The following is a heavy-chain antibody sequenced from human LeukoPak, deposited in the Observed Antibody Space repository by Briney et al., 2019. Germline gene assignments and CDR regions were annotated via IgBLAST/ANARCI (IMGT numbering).Heavy chain of an antibody. V-gene: IGHV3-11*06. CDR3: ARDLYCTNGVCYPNYYYYGMDV. CDR1: GFTFSDYY. D-gene: IGHD2-8*01. Sequence: PGGSLRLSCAASGFTFSDYYMSWIRQAPGKGLEWVSYISSSISYTNYADSGKGRFTISRDNAKNSLYLQMNSLRAEDTAVYYCARDLYCTNGVCYPNYYYYGMDVWGQGTTVTVSS. J-gene: IGHJ6*02. CDR2: ISSSISYT.